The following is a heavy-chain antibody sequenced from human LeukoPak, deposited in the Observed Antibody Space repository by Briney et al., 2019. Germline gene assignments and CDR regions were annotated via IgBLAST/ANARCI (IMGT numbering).Heavy chain of an antibody. CDR1: GGSISSYY. CDR3: ARGEAAAGINAFDI. Sequence: SETLSLTCTVSGGSISSYYWSWIRQPAEKGLEWIGRIYTSGSTNYNPSLKSRVTMSVDTSKNQFSLKLSSVTAADTAVYYCARGEAAAGINAFDIWGQGTMVTVSS. J-gene: IGHJ3*02. D-gene: IGHD6-13*01. CDR2: IYTSGST. V-gene: IGHV4-4*07.